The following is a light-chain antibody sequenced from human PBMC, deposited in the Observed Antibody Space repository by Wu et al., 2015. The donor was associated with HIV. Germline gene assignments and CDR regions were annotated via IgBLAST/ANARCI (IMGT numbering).Light chain of an antibody. CDR1: QSVSSNS. V-gene: IGKV3-20*01. CDR2: DAS. J-gene: IGKJ2*04. Sequence: EIVLTQSPGSLSLSPGERATLSCRARQSVSSNSLAWYQQKPGQAPRLLIYDASSRAPGVPDRFSGSGSGTDFTLIISRLEPEDFAAYYCQQYGSSPGSFGQGTKLEIK. CDR3: QQYGSSPGS.